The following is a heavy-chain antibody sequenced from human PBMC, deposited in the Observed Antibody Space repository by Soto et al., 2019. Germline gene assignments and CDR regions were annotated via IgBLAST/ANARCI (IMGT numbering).Heavy chain of an antibody. J-gene: IGHJ5*02. Sequence: QVQLQQWGAGLLKPSETLSLTCAVYGGSFSGYYWSWIRQPPVKGLEWIGEINHSGSTNYNPSLKSRVTISVDTSKNQFSLKLSSVTAADTAVYYCAGGYCSSTSCYAPLNWFDPWGQGTLVTVSS. CDR2: INHSGST. CDR1: GGSFSGYY. D-gene: IGHD2-2*01. V-gene: IGHV4-34*01. CDR3: AGGYCSSTSCYAPLNWFDP.